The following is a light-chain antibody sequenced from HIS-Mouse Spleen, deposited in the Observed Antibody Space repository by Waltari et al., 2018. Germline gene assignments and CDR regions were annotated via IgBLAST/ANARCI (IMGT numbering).Light chain of an antibody. V-gene: IGLV2-14*01. Sequence: QSALTQPASVSGSPGQPITLSCTGTSSDVGGYNDVSWYPQHPGKAPKLLIYEVSNRPSGVSNRFSGSKSGNTASLTISGLQAEDEADYYCSSYTSSSTFFGTGTKVTVL. J-gene: IGLJ1*01. CDR2: EVS. CDR3: SSYTSSSTF. CDR1: SSDVGGYND.